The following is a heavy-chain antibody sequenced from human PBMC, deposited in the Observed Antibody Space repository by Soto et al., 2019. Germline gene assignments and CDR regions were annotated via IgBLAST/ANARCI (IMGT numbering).Heavy chain of an antibody. CDR1: GVTFSNYA. Sequence: PGGSLRLSCTVSGVTFSNYAMNWVRQAPGKGLEWVSSLSGSGGTTYYADSVKGRFIISRDNSKNTLYLLMNSLRAEDTALYYCAREGRDPSSSPRYDYWGQGTLVTVSS. CDR2: LSGSGGTT. V-gene: IGHV3-23*01. D-gene: IGHD6-6*01. J-gene: IGHJ4*02. CDR3: AREGRDPSSSPRYDY.